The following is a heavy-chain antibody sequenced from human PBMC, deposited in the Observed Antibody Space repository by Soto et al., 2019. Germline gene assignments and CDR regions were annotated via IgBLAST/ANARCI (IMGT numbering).Heavy chain of an antibody. CDR1: GFTFSSYG. V-gene: IGHV3-33*01. CDR3: ARDRSDYVWGSYRSEFDP. Sequence: QVQLVESGGGVVQPGRSLRLSCAASGFTFSSYGMHWVRQAPGKGLEWVAVIWYDGSNKYYADSVKGRFTISRDNSKNTLYLQMNSLRAEDTAVYYCARDRSDYVWGSYRSEFDPWGQGTLVTVSS. J-gene: IGHJ5*02. CDR2: IWYDGSNK. D-gene: IGHD3-16*02.